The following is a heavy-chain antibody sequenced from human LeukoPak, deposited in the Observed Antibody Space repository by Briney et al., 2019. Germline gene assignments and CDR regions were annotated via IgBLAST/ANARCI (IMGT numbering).Heavy chain of an antibody. V-gene: IGHV3-7*01. CDR1: GFTFSDYW. J-gene: IGHJ6*03. CDR2: IKQDGSEK. D-gene: IGHD2-2*01. Sequence: GGSLRLSCVGSGFTFSDYWMSWVRQAPGKGLEWVANIKQDGSEKDYVDALKGRFTISRDNAKNSLYLQMNSLRAEDTAVYYCARGPGHTSCSLCYYYIYMDVWGKGTTVTVSS. CDR3: ARGPGHTSCSLCYYYIYMDV.